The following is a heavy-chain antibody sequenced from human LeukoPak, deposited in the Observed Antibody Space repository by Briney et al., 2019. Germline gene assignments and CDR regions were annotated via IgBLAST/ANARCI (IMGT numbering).Heavy chain of an antibody. CDR2: IRSKANSYAT. J-gene: IGHJ4*02. V-gene: IGHV3-73*01. CDR3: TRGYGDYYFDY. CDR1: GFTFSGSA. Sequence: GGSLRLSCAASGFTFSGSAMHWVRQASGKGLEWVGRIRSKANSYATAYAASVKGRFTISRDDSENTAYLQMNSLKTEDTAVYYCTRGYGDYYFDYWGQGTLVTVSS. D-gene: IGHD4-17*01.